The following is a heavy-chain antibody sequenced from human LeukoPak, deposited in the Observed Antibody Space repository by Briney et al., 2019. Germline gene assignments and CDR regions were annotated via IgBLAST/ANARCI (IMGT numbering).Heavy chain of an antibody. J-gene: IGHJ4*02. Sequence: ASVKVSCKASGYTFTGYSINWVRQAPGQGLEWVGWINIYTGNPTYAQGFTGRFVFSLDTSVSTAYLQISSLKAEDTAVYYCARDAATINFDYWGQGTLVTVSS. CDR1: GYTFTGYS. CDR3: ARDAATINFDY. D-gene: IGHD5-24*01. V-gene: IGHV7-4-1*02. CDR2: INIYTGNP.